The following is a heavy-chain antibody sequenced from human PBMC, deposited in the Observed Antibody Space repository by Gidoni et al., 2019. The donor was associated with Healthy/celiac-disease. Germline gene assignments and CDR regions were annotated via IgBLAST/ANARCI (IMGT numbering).Heavy chain of an antibody. CDR2: IYHSGST. D-gene: IGHD5-12*01. J-gene: IGHJ5*02. CDR1: GGSISSSNW. V-gene: IGHV4-4*02. CDR3: AITRVYSGYDGGRNENWFDP. Sequence: QVQLQESGPGLVKPSGTLSLTCAVSGGSISSSNWWSWVRQPPGKGLEWIGEIYHSGSTNYNPSLKSRVTISVDKSKNQFSLKLSSVTAADTAVYYCAITRVYSGYDGGRNENWFDPWGQGTLVTVSS.